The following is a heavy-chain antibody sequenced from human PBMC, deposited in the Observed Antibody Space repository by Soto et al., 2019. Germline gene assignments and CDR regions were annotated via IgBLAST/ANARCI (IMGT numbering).Heavy chain of an antibody. CDR3: ATSLWFGTQPEL. J-gene: IGHJ4*02. V-gene: IGHV4-34*01. CDR2: ISRSGTT. D-gene: IGHD3-10*01. CDR1: GGSFNDNY. Sequence: QVQLQQWGAGLLKPSETLSLSCAVYGGSFNDNYYTWFRQPAGEGLEWIGEISRSGTTKYIPSLKRRATTSFDTSKNEVSLKVTSVTAAETAVYYCATSLWFGTQPELWGQGALVTVSS.